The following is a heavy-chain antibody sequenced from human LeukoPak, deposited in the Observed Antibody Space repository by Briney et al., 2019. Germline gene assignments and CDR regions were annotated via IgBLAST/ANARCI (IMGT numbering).Heavy chain of an antibody. Sequence: PGGSLRLSCAASGFTLSSYAMTWVRQAPGRGLEWVSSVDGGGGSTYYADSVKGRFTISRDNSKDTLYLQMNGLRAEDTAVYFCAKQSAGSAAWYSLHYDFWGQGTLVTVSS. CDR3: AKQSAGSAAWYSLHYDF. CDR1: GFTLSSYA. D-gene: IGHD6-13*01. J-gene: IGHJ4*02. V-gene: IGHV3-23*01. CDR2: VDGGGGST.